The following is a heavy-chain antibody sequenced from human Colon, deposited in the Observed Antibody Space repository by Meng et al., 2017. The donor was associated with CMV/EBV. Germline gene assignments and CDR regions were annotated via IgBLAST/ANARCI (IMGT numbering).Heavy chain of an antibody. CDR1: GDSVSTNSAA. J-gene: IGHJ4*02. Sequence: QVQLQQSGPGLVKPSXILSLTCANSGDSVSTNSAAWNWIRQSPSGGLEWLGRTYYKSKWYNDYAESVKSRIPINPDTSKNQFSLQLNSVTPEDTAVYYCARDPAAFDFWGQGILVTVS. CDR2: TYYKSKWYN. D-gene: IGHD6-25*01. V-gene: IGHV6-1*01. CDR3: ARDPAAFDF.